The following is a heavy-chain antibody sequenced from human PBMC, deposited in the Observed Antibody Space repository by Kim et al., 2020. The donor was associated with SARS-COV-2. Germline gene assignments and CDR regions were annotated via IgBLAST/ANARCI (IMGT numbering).Heavy chain of an antibody. CDR1: GFTFSSYW. D-gene: IGHD4-17*01. J-gene: IGHJ6*02. Sequence: GGSLRLSCAASGFTFSSYWMHWVRQAPGKGLVWVSRINSDGSSTSYADSVKGRFTISRDNAKNTVYLQVNSLRAEDTAVYYCARDWGVYGDSYALDVWGQGTTFTVSS. CDR3: ARDWGVYGDSYALDV. CDR2: INSDGSST. V-gene: IGHV3-74*01.